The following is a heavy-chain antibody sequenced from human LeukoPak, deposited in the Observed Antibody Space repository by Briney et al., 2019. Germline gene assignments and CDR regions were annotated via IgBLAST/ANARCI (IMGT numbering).Heavy chain of an antibody. CDR2: IIPILGIA. D-gene: IGHD3-10*01. CDR3: ARAYYSGGYYYYYMDV. Sequence: GASVEVSCKASGGTFSSYTISWVRQAPGQGLEWMGRIIPILGIANYAQKFQGRVTITADKSTSTAYMELSSLRSEDTAVYYCARAYYSGGYYYYYMDVWGKGATVTVSS. J-gene: IGHJ6*03. V-gene: IGHV1-69*02. CDR1: GGTFSSYT.